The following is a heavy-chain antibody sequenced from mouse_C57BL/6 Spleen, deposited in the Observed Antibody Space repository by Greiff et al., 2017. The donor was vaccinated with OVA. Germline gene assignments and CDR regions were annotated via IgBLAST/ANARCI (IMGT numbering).Heavy chain of an antibody. CDR1: GFTFSSYG. Sequence: VQLKESGGDLVKPGGSLKLSCAASGFTFSSYGMSWVRQTPDKRLEWVATISSGGSYTYYPDSVKGRFTISRDNAKNTLYLQMSSLKSEDTAMYYCAREETAQATQFAYWGQGTLVTVSA. CDR2: ISSGGSYT. D-gene: IGHD3-2*02. J-gene: IGHJ3*01. CDR3: AREETAQATQFAY. V-gene: IGHV5-6*01.